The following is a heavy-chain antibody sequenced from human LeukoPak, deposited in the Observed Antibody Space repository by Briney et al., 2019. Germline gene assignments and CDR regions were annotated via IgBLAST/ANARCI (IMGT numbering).Heavy chain of an antibody. CDR3: ARSRDGYNWRYFDY. Sequence: GASVKVSCKASGGTFSSYAISWVRQAPGQGLEWMGGIIPIFGTANYAQKFQGRVTITTDESTSTAYMELSSLRSEDTAVYYCARSRDGYNWRYFDYWGRGTLVTVSS. D-gene: IGHD5-24*01. V-gene: IGHV1-69*05. J-gene: IGHJ4*02. CDR1: GGTFSSYA. CDR2: IIPIFGTA.